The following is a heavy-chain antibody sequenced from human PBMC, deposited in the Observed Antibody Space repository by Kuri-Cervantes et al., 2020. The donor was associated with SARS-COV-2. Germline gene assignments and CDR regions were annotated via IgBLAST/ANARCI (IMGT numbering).Heavy chain of an antibody. D-gene: IGHD3-22*01. J-gene: IGHJ1*01. Sequence: ASVKVSCKASGYTFTSYYMHWVRPAPGQGLQGMGIINPRGCSTSYEQKFQGRVTMIRDTSTSTVYMELSSLRSEDTAVYYCARARDSYDSSGLWGWGQGTLVTVSS. CDR1: GYTFTSYY. CDR2: INPRGCST. V-gene: IGHV1-46*01. CDR3: ARARDSYDSSGLWG.